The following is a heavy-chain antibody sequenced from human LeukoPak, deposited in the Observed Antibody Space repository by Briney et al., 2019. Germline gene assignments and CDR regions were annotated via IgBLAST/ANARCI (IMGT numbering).Heavy chain of an antibody. CDR3: AVRRDGYNLDY. D-gene: IGHD5-24*01. CDR2: INHSGST. CDR1: GGSFSGYY. V-gene: IGHV4-34*01. Sequence: SETLSLTCAVYGGSFSGYYWSWIRQPPGKGLEWIGEINHSGSTNYNPSLKSRVTISVDTSKNQFSLKLSSVTAADTAVYYCAVRRDGYNLDYWGQGTLVTVSS. J-gene: IGHJ4*02.